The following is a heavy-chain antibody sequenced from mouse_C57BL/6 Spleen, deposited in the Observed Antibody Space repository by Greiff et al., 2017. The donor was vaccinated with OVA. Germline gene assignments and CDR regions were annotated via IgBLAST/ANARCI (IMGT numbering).Heavy chain of an antibody. J-gene: IGHJ3*01. Sequence: QVQLQQSGAELVKPGASVKISCKASGYAFSSYWMSWVKQRPGKGLEWIGQIYPGDGDTNYNGKFKGKATLTADKSSSTAYMQLSSLTSEDSAVYFCARSGGSSLAWFAYWGQGTLVTVSA. V-gene: IGHV1-80*01. CDR3: ARSGGSSLAWFAY. CDR1: GYAFSSYW. CDR2: IYPGDGDT. D-gene: IGHD1-1*01.